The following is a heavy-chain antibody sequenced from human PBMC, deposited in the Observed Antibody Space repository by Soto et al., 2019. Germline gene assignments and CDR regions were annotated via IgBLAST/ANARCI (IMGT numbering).Heavy chain of an antibody. Sequence: GGSLRLSCAASGFTFSSYTMNWVRQAPGTGLEWVSTIRGSDGSTYYADSVKGRFTISRHNSKNTLYLQMNSLRAEDTAVYYCAERSGCYPPDNWGQGTLVTVSS. V-gene: IGHV3-23*01. CDR3: AERSGCYPPDN. J-gene: IGHJ4*02. D-gene: IGHD3-3*01. CDR2: IRGSDGST. CDR1: GFTFSSYT.